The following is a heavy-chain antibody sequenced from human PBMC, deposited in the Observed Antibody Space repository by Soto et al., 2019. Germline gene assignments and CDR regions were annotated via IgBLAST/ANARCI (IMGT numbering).Heavy chain of an antibody. CDR2: ISAYNGNT. CDR1: GYTFTSYG. CDR3: ARDRFRVISRCTNGVCYTFAFDI. J-gene: IGHJ3*02. D-gene: IGHD2-8*01. V-gene: IGHV1-18*01. Sequence: ASVKVSCKASGYTFTSYGISWVRQAPGQGLEWMGWISAYNGNTNYAQKLQGRVTMTTDTSTSTAYMELRSLRSDDTAVYYCARDRFRVISRCTNGVCYTFAFDIWGQGTMVTVSS.